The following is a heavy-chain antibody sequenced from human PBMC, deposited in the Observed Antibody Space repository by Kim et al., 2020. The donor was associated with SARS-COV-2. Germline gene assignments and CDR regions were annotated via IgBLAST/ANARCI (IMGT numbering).Heavy chain of an antibody. D-gene: IGHD5-18*01. Sequence: SETLSLTCTVSGGSISSYYWSWIRQPPGKGLEWIGYIYYSGSTNYNPSLKSRVTISVDTSKNQFSLKLSSVTAADTAVYYCARRRGYSHDYMYYGMDVWGQGTTVTVSS. V-gene: IGHV4-59*08. J-gene: IGHJ6*02. CDR2: IYYSGST. CDR1: GGSISSYY. CDR3: ARRRGYSHDYMYYGMDV.